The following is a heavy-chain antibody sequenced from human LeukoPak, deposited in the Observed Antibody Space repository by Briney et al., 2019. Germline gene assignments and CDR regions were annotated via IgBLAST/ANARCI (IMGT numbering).Heavy chain of an antibody. CDR2: IRYDGSNK. CDR1: GFTFSSYG. Sequence: GGSLRLSCAASGFTFSSYGMHWVRQAPGKGLGGVGFIRYDGSNKYYADSVKGRFTSSRDNSKNTLYLQMNSLRAEDTAVYYCAKDLWRVPRGGGDYWGQGTLVTVSS. V-gene: IGHV3-30*02. D-gene: IGHD6-19*01. J-gene: IGHJ4*02. CDR3: AKDLWRVPRGGGDY.